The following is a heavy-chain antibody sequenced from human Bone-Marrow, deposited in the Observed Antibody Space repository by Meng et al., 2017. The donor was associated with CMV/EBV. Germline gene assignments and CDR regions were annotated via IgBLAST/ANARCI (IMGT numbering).Heavy chain of an antibody. D-gene: IGHD2-2*01. CDR2: ISSSSSYI. J-gene: IGHJ5*02. Sequence: GGSLRLSCAAPGFTFSSYSMNWVRQAPGKGLEWVSSISSSSSYIYYADSVKGRFTISRDNAKNSLYLQMNSLRAEDTAVYYCARGCCSSTSCYHNWFDPWGQGTLVTVSS. CDR1: GFTFSSYS. V-gene: IGHV3-21*01. CDR3: ARGCCSSTSCYHNWFDP.